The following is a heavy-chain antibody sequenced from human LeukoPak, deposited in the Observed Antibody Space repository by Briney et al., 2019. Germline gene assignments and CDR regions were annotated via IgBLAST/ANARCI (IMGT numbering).Heavy chain of an antibody. CDR3: ARENDSSGYAPGD. D-gene: IGHD3-22*01. V-gene: IGHV1-69*04. J-gene: IGHJ4*02. CDR2: IIPILGIA. Sequence: GASVKVSCKASGGTFSSYAISWVRQAPGQGLEWMGRIIPILGIANYAQKLQGRVTITADKSTSTAYMELSSLRSEDTAVYYCARENDSSGYAPGDWGQGTLVTVSS. CDR1: GGTFSSYA.